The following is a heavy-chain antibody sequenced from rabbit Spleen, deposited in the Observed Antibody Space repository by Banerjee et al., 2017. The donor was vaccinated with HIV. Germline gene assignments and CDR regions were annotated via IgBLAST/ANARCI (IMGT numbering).Heavy chain of an antibody. CDR1: GIDFSSYG. Sequence: QEQLEESGGRLVQPGGSLTLSCKASGIDFSSYGISWVRQAPGKGLEWIAYIYPDYGSTDYASWVNGRFTISLDNAQNTVFLQMTSLTAADTATYFCARDNAGYAGYGYATFNLWGQGTLVTVS. D-gene: IGHD6-1*01. CDR2: IYPDYGST. V-gene: IGHV1S47*01. J-gene: IGHJ4*01. CDR3: ARDNAGYAGYGYATFNL.